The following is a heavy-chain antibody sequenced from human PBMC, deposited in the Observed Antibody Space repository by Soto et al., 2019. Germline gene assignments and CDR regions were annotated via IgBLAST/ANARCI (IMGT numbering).Heavy chain of an antibody. Sequence: SSETLSLTCTVSGGSISSGCYYWSWIRQHPGKGLGWMGYLYYSGTTNYNPSLKSRLTMSVDTSKNQFSLSLTSVTTADTAVYYCARAGSTMTAHWDPLPIDYWGHGTLVTVSS. J-gene: IGHJ4*01. CDR2: LYYSGTT. CDR3: ARAGSTMTAHWDPLPIDY. CDR1: GGSISSGCYY. V-gene: IGHV4-61*01. D-gene: IGHD4-17*01.